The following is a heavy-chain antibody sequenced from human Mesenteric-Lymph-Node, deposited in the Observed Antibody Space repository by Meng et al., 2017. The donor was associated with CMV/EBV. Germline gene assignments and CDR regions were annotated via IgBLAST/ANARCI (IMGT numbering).Heavy chain of an antibody. CDR2: IIPIMGIT. V-gene: IGHV1-69*10. CDR3: ARDPFSTSYGMDV. D-gene: IGHD3-3*02. CDR1: GGTFDYAA. Sequence: SVKVSCKASGGTFDYAAISWVRHAPGQGLEWLGGIIPIMGITNYAQTFQGRVTITADKSTSTVYMEMTSLRADDTAVYYCARDPFSTSYGMDVWGQGTTVTVSS. J-gene: IGHJ6*02.